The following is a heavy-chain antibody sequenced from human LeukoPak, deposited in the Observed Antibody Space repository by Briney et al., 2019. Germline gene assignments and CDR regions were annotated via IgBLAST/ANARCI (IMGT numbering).Heavy chain of an antibody. CDR3: ARAAYYGSDRDAFDI. CDR1: GGSISSGGFS. Sequence: PSETLSLTCAVSGGSISSGGFSWNWIRQPPGKGLEWLGYILHSGSTYYNPSLRSRVTMSVDRSKSQFSLKLSSVTAADTAVYYCARAAYYGSDRDAFDIWGQGTMVTVSS. D-gene: IGHD3-10*01. CDR2: ILHSGST. J-gene: IGHJ3*02. V-gene: IGHV4-30-2*01.